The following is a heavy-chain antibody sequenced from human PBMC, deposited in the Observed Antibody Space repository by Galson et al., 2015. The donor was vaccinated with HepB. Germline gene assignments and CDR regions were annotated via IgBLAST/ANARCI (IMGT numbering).Heavy chain of an antibody. CDR1: GFTFNWYW. Sequence: SLRLSCAASGFTFNWYWMTWVRQAPGKGLEWVANINQDGSERYYVDSVKGRFTISRDNAKNSLYLHMNSLRVEDTAVYYCARDQKQSGEYYYWGMDVWGQGTKVTVSS. D-gene: IGHD6-19*01. CDR3: ARDQKQSGEYYYWGMDV. CDR2: INQDGSER. V-gene: IGHV3-7*03. J-gene: IGHJ6*02.